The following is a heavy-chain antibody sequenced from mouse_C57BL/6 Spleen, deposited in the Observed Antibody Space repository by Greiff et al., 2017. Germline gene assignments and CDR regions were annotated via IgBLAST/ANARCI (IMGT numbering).Heavy chain of an antibody. CDR3: GRDYYGAWFAY. CDR1: GFTFSDYG. D-gene: IGHD1-2*01. V-gene: IGHV5-17*01. CDR2: ISSGSSTI. J-gene: IGHJ3*01. Sequence: EVQRVESGGGLVKPGGSLKLSCAASGFTFSDYGMHWVRQAPEKGLEWVAYISSGSSTIYYADTVKGRFTISRDNAKNTMFLQMTSLRSEDTAMYYCGRDYYGAWFAYWGQGTLVTVSA.